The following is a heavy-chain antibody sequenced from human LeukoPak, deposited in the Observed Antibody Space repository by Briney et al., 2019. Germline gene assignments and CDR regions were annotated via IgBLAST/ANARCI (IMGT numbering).Heavy chain of an antibody. CDR3: ARGTWDGDRTFDI. CDR2: ISGSSSII. CDR1: GFTFRSYS. V-gene: IGHV3-48*02. D-gene: IGHD5-24*01. J-gene: IGHJ3*02. Sequence: GTLRLSCSATGFTFRSYSMNRVGQASPNQLHRISYISGSSSIIYYTPSVKGRFTISRDNGKSSLYLQMNSLRDDDTAVYFCARGTWDGDRTFDIWGQGAMVTVSS.